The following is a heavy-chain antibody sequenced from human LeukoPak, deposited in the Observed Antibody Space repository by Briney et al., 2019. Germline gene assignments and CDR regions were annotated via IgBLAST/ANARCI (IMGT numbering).Heavy chain of an antibody. Sequence: ASVTVSCKASGYTFTSYDISWVRQAPGQGLEWMGWISAYNGNTNFAQKFQGRVTMTTDTSTSTAYMELRSLTSDDTAVYSCAREGGLAAAGYDYWGQGTLVTVSS. D-gene: IGHD6-13*01. CDR2: ISAYNGNT. V-gene: IGHV1-18*01. J-gene: IGHJ4*02. CDR3: AREGGLAAAGYDY. CDR1: GYTFTSYD.